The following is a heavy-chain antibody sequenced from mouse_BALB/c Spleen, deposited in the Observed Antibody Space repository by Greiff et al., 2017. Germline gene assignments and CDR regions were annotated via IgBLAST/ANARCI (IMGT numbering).Heavy chain of an antibody. CDR2: IDPANGNT. Sequence: EVQLQQSGAELVKPGASVKLSCTASGFNIKDTYMHWVKQRPEQGLEWIGRIDPANGNTKYDPKFQGKATITADTSSNTAYLQLSSLTSEDTAVYYGASGVWLEDYAMDYWGQGTSVTVSS. V-gene: IGHV14-3*02. J-gene: IGHJ4*01. CDR3: ASGVWLEDYAMDY. CDR1: GFNIKDTY. D-gene: IGHD2-2*01.